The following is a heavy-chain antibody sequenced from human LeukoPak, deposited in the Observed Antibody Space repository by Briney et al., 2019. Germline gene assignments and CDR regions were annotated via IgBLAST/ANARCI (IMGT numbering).Heavy chain of an antibody. J-gene: IGHJ4*02. CDR3: ARAADSSGYFYYFDY. CDR2: ICTSGST. V-gene: IGHV4-61*02. Sequence: SETLSLTCTVSGGSISSGSYYWSWIRQPAGKGLEWIGRICTSGSTNYNPSLKSRVTISVDTSKNQFSLKLSSVTAADTAVYYCARAADSSGYFYYFDYWGQGTLVTVSS. CDR1: GGSISSGSYY. D-gene: IGHD3-22*01.